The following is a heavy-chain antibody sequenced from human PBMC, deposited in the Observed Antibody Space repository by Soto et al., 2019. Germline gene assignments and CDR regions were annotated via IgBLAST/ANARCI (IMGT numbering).Heavy chain of an antibody. CDR1: GYSISSSNW. V-gene: IGHV4-28*01. Sequence: PSETLSLTCAVSGYSISSSNWWGWIRQPPGKGLEWIGDIYHSGSTYYNPSLKSRVTMSVDKSKNQFSLKLTSVTAADTAVYYCASAHPTYYYGSGTSRGNWFEPWGQGTLVTVSS. J-gene: IGHJ5*02. CDR2: IYHSGST. D-gene: IGHD3-10*01. CDR3: ASAHPTYYYGSGTSRGNWFEP.